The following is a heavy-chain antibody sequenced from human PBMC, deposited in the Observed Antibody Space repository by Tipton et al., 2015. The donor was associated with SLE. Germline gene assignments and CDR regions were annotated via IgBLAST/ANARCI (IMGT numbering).Heavy chain of an antibody. J-gene: IGHJ4*02. D-gene: IGHD4-17*01. CDR1: GGSISSGGYY. V-gene: IGHV4-31*03. CDR3: ARAKVTTPFDY. Sequence: TLSLTCTVSGGSISSGGYYWSWIRQHPGKGLEWIGYIYYSGSTYYNPSLKSRVTISVDTSKNQFSLKLSPVTAADTAVYYCARAKVTTPFDYWGQGTLVTVPS. CDR2: IYYSGST.